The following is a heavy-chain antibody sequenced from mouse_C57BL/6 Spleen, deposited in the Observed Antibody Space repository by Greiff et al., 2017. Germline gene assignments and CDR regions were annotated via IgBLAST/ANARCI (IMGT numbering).Heavy chain of an antibody. CDR2: INYDGSST. CDR1: GFTFSDYY. V-gene: IGHV5-16*01. Sequence: EVMLVESEGGLVQPGSSMKLSCTASGFTFSDYYMAWVRQVPEKCLEWVANINYDGSSTYYLDSLKSRFIISRDNAKNILYLQMSSLKSEDTATYYCARDAGYYLDYWGQGTTLTVSS. CDR3: ARDAGYYLDY. J-gene: IGHJ2*01.